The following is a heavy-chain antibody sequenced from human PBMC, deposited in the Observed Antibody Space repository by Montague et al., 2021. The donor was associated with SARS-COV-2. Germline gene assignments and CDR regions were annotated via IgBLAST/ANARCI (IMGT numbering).Heavy chain of an antibody. CDR1: GGSLSSYY. Sequence: SETLSLTCTVSGGSLSSYYWSWIRKPQGKGLEWIGYIYYSGSTNYNPSLKSRVTISVDTSKNQFSLNSSSVTAADTAVYYCARHVSGSLTHFHHWGQGSLVTVSS. D-gene: IGHD1-26*01. V-gene: IGHV4-59*08. CDR3: ARHVSGSLTHFHH. CDR2: IYYSGST. J-gene: IGHJ1*01.